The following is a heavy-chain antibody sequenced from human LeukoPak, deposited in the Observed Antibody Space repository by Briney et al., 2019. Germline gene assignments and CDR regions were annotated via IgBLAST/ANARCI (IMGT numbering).Heavy chain of an antibody. J-gene: IGHJ4*02. CDR2: INPSGGST. CDR3: ARKSISSQSSEVFDY. Sequence: ASVKVSCKASGYTFTSYYMHWVRQAPGQGLEWMGIINPSGGSTSYAQKFQGRVTMTRDTSTSTVYMELSSLRSEDTAVYYCARKSISSQSSEVFDYWGQGTLVTVSS. D-gene: IGHD3-3*02. CDR1: GYTFTSYY. V-gene: IGHV1-46*01.